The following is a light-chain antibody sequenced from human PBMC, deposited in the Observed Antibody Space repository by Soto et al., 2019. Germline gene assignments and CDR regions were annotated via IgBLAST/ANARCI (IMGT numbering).Light chain of an antibody. J-gene: IGKJ5*01. CDR1: QSVSSS. CDR3: QRRSNWPPIT. Sequence: EIVLTQSPATLSLSPGERATLACRASQSVSSSLAWYQQKPGQAPRLLLYDASNRATGIPARFSGSGSGTDFTLTISSLEPEDFAVYYCQRRSNWPPITFGQGTRLEIK. V-gene: IGKV3-11*01. CDR2: DAS.